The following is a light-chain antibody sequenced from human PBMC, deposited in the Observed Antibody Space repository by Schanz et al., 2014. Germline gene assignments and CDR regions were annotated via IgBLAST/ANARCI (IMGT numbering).Light chain of an antibody. V-gene: IGLV2-8*01. CDR3: CSYAGLSSWV. CDR1: SSDVGGYNY. Sequence: QSALTQPPSASGSPGQSVTISCTGTSSDVGGYNYVSWYQQHPGKAPKFMIYEVSKRPSGVPDRFSGSKSGNTASLTVSGLQAEDEADYYCCSYAGLSSWVFGGGTKLTVL. J-gene: IGLJ3*02. CDR2: EVS.